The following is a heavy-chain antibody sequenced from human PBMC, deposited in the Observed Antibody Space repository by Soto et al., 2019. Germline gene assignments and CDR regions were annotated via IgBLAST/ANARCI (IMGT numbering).Heavy chain of an antibody. V-gene: IGHV1-69*08. CDR2: IIPLLGIA. J-gene: IGHJ3*02. CDR3: ARDDALQGACDI. Sequence: QVQLVQSGAEVKKPGSSVKVSCKASGGTFSSYTISWVRQAPGQGLEWRGRIIPLLGIANYAQKYRGRDTITADKTTSTASMELSSLRSEDTAVDYCARDDALQGACDIWGQGTMVSVSS. CDR1: GGTFSSYT. D-gene: IGHD4-4*01.